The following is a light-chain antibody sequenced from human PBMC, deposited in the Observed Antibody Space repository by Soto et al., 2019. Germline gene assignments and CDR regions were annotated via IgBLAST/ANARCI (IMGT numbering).Light chain of an antibody. J-gene: IGKJ2*01. CDR3: MQALQTPPYT. CDR1: QSLLHSNGYNY. V-gene: IGKV2-28*01. CDR2: LGS. Sequence: DIVMTQSPLSLPVTPGEPASISCRSSQSLLHSNGYNYLDWYLQKPGQSPQLLIYLGSNRASGVPDRFSGSGSCTDFTLKISRVEAEDVGVYDCMQALQTPPYTFGHGTKLEIK.